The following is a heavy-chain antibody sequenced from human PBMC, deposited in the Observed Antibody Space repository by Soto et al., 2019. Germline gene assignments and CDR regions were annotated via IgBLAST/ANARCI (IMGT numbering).Heavy chain of an antibody. V-gene: IGHV3-53*01. J-gene: IGHJ4*02. D-gene: IGHD3-10*01. CDR3: AREFYGSGTSHPRDDY. CDR1: GFTVSSNY. Sequence: GGSLRLSCAASGFTVSSNYMSWVRQAPGKGLEWVSVIYSGGSTYYADSVKGRFTISRDNAKNSLYLQMNSLRAEDTAVYYCAREFYGSGTSHPRDDYWAQRTLVPVSS. CDR2: IYSGGST.